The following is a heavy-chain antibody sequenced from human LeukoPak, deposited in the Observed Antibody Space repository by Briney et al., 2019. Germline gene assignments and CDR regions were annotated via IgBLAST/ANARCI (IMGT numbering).Heavy chain of an antibody. D-gene: IGHD4-23*01. CDR3: TRQTTVVTEGFDY. CDR2: IYPGDSDT. V-gene: IGHV5-51*01. Sequence: GESLKISCKGSGYSFTSYWIGWVRQMPGKGLEWMGIIYPGDSDTRYRPSFQGQVTISADKSISTAYLQWSSLKASDAAMYYCTRQTTVVTEGFDYWGQGTLVTVSS. J-gene: IGHJ4*02. CDR1: GYSFTSYW.